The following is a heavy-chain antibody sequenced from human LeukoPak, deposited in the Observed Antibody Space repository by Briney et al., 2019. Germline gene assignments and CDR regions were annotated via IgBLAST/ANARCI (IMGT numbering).Heavy chain of an antibody. D-gene: IGHD3-10*01. Sequence: GGSLRLSCAASGFTLSDYYMSWIRQAPGKGVEWVGYISNSGSTIYYADSVRGRFTISRDNAKNSLYLQMSSLRAEDTAVYYCVREKADSAYWGQGTLVTVSS. CDR2: ISNSGSTI. CDR3: VREKADSAY. V-gene: IGHV3-11*01. J-gene: IGHJ4*02. CDR1: GFTLSDYY.